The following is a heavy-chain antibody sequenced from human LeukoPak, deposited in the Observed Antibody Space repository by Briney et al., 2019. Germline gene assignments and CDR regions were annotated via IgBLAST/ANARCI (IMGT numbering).Heavy chain of an antibody. Sequence: GGSLRLSCAASGFTFSSYAMHWVRQAPGKGLEWVAVISYDGSNKYYADSVKGRFTISRDNSKNTLYLQMNSLRAEDTAVYYCARDTAAGTIPYYMDVWGKGTTVTVSS. CDR2: ISYDGSNK. CDR1: GFTFSSYA. V-gene: IGHV3-30-3*01. D-gene: IGHD6-13*01. CDR3: ARDTAAGTIPYYMDV. J-gene: IGHJ6*03.